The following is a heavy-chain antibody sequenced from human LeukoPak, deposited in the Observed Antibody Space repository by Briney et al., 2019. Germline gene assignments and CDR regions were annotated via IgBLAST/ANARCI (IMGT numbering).Heavy chain of an antibody. J-gene: IGHJ4*02. V-gene: IGHV3-30-3*01. CDR2: TSSDLNVK. Sequence: GGSLRLSCAASGFTFRSYVIHWVRQAPGKGLEWVAVTSSDLNVKLYADSVKGRFTISRDNSRSTLYLQMNSLRPEDTAIYYCEREGYYGSGSPPSLYFDYWGQGTLVTVSS. CDR1: GFTFRSYV. D-gene: IGHD3-10*01. CDR3: EREGYYGSGSPPSLYFDY.